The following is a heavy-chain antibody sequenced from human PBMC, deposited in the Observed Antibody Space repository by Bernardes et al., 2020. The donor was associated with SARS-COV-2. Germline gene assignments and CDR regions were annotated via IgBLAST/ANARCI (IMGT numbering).Heavy chain of an antibody. J-gene: IGHJ4*02. CDR1: GYTFTGYF. CDR3: ARTRTTISTTGIPVDY. CDR2: INPNTGGT. Sequence: ASVKVSCKGSGYTFTGYFMHWVRQAPGQRLEWMGWINPNTGGTNYAQKFQGRVTMTRDTSITTAYMELSRLGSDDTAIYYCARTRTTISTTGIPVDYWGQGTLVNVSS. D-gene: IGHD2-21*02. V-gene: IGHV1-2*02.